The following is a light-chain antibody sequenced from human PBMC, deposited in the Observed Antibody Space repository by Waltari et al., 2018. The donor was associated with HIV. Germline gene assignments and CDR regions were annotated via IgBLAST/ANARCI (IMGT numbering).Light chain of an antibody. CDR1: QSISSY. V-gene: IGKV1-39*01. CDR3: QQSYSTPNT. Sequence: DIQMTQSPSSLPASIGDRVTITCRASQSISSYLNWYQQKPGKAPKLLIYGASSLQSGVPSRFSGSGSGTDFTLTISSLQPEDFATYYCQQSYSTPNTFGQGTKLEIK. J-gene: IGKJ2*01. CDR2: GAS.